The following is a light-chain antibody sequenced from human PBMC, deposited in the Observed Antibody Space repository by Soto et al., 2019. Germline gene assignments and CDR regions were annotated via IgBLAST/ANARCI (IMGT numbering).Light chain of an antibody. CDR1: QTISSY. CDR3: QQSYSTLWT. Sequence: DIQMTQSPSSLSASVGDRVTITCRASQTISSYLNWYQQKPGKAPKLLIYAASSLQSGVPSRFSGSGSETDFTLTISILQPEDFATYYCQQSYSTLWTFGQGTKVEIK. V-gene: IGKV1-39*01. J-gene: IGKJ1*01. CDR2: AAS.